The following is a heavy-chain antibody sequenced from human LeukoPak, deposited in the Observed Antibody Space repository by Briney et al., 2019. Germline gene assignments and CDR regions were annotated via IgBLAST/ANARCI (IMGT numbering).Heavy chain of an antibody. CDR3: TPPGLIDY. D-gene: IGHD3/OR15-3a*01. J-gene: IGHJ4*02. CDR2: IKSKTDGGTI. V-gene: IGHV3-15*01. Sequence: SWIRQAPGKGLEWVGRIKSKTDGGTIDYAAPVKGRFTISRDDSKNTLYLQMNSLKIEDTAVYYCTPPGLIDYWGQGTLVTVSS.